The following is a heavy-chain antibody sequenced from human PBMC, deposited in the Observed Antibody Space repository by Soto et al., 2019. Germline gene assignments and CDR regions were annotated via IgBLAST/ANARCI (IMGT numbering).Heavy chain of an antibody. CDR1: GGSISSGGYY. CDR2: IYYSGST. V-gene: IGHV4-31*03. Sequence: SETLSLTCTVSGGSISSGGYYWSWIRQHPGKGLEWIGYIYYSGSTYYNPSLKSRVTISVDTSKNQFSLELSSVTAADTAVYYCARDPGSSWYALDYWGQGTLVTVSS. D-gene: IGHD6-13*01. CDR3: ARDPGSSWYALDY. J-gene: IGHJ4*02.